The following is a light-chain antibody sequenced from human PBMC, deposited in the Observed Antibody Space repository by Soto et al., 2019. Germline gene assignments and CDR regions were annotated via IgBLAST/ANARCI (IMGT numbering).Light chain of an antibody. CDR3: QQNAITPPWT. V-gene: IGKV1-39*01. CDR2: AAS. CDR1: QSVSRS. Sequence: QLTQSPSSLSASVGDRVIITCRASQSVSRSLNWYQQKAGQAPKLLIYAASTLHSGVPSRFSGSGSGTEFTLTISSLQPEDFETYYCQQNAITPPWTFGQGTKVDVK. J-gene: IGKJ1*01.